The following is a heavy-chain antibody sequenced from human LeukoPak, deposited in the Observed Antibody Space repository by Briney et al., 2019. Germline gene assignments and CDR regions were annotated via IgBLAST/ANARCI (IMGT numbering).Heavy chain of an antibody. V-gene: IGHV4-39*07. CDR2: IYYSGST. Sequence: SETLSLTCTVSGGSISSSSYYWGWIRQPPGKGLEWIGSIYYSGSTYYNPSLKSRVTISVDASKNQFSLKLSSVTAADTAVYYCAKDRGGWENWFDPWGQGTLVTVSS. CDR3: AKDRGGWENWFDP. J-gene: IGHJ5*02. CDR1: GGSISSSSYY. D-gene: IGHD5-24*01.